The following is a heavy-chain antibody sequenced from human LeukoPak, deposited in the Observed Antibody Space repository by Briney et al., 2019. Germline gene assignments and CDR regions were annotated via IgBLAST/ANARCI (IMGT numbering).Heavy chain of an antibody. CDR2: INARGDT. CDR3: ARGQVPAARGYNWFDP. CDR1: GWSFNDYY. J-gene: IGHJ5*02. D-gene: IGHD2-2*01. Sequence: SETLSLTCAVYGWSFNDYYWNWIRQPPGKGLELIGEINARGDTNYNPYLKSRVTISVDTSKKQFSLRLTSMIAADTALYYCARGQVPAARGYNWFDPWGQGTLVTVSS. V-gene: IGHV4-34*01.